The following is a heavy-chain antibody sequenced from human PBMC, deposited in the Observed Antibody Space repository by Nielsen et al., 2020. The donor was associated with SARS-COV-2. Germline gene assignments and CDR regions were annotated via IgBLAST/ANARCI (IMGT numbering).Heavy chain of an antibody. CDR2: INSDGSST. D-gene: IGHD2-2*01. CDR1: GFTFSSYW. Sequence: GESLKISCSASGFTFSSYWMHWVRQAPGKVLLWVSRINSDGSSTSYADSVKGRFTISRDNAKNTLYLQMNSLRAEDTAVYYCARAFEELGYCSSTSCPFDYWGQGTLVTVSS. J-gene: IGHJ4*02. V-gene: IGHV3-74*01. CDR3: ARAFEELGYCSSTSCPFDY.